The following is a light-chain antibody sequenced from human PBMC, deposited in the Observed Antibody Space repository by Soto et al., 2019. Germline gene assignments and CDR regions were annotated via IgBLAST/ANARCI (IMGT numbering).Light chain of an antibody. CDR3: VSFDSSLSAYV. V-gene: IGLV1-51*01. Sequence: QSVMSQPPSVSAAPGQRVTISCSGRSSNIGGNSVSWYQQIPGTAPKLLIYDDDQLPSGIPDRFYGSKSGTSATLGITGFQTGDEADYYCVSFDSSLSAYVFVTRTKVTVL. CDR1: SSNIGGNS. J-gene: IGLJ1*01. CDR2: DDD.